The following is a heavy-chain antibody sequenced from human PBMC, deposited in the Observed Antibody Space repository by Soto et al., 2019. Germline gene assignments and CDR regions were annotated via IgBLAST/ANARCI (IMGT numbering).Heavy chain of an antibody. Sequence: SETLSLTCTVSGGSISSYYWSWIRQPPGKGLEWIGYIYYSGSTNYNPSLKSRVTISVDTSKNQFSLKLSSVTAADTAVYYCARTNYYGSGSQHSYGMDVWGQGTTVTVSS. J-gene: IGHJ6*02. CDR2: IYYSGST. CDR1: GGSISSYY. D-gene: IGHD3-10*01. V-gene: IGHV4-59*01. CDR3: ARTNYYGSGSQHSYGMDV.